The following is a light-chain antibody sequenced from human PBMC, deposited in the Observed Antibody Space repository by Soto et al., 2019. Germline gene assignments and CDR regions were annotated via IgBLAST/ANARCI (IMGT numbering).Light chain of an antibody. V-gene: IGLV2-14*01. CDR2: EVS. CDR1: SSDLGGYNY. CDR3: SSYTSSSTWV. J-gene: IGLJ3*02. Sequence: QSVLTQPAYVSGAPGQSITISCTGTSSDLGGYNYVSWYQQHPGKAPKLMIYEVSNRPSGVSNRFSGSKSGNTASLTISGLQAEDEADYYCSSYTSSSTWVFGGGTKVTVL.